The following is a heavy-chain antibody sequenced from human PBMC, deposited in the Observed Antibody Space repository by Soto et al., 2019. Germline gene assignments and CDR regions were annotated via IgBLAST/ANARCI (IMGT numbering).Heavy chain of an antibody. CDR3: AKEIVVVVAATPYYFDD. CDR2: ISGSCGST. J-gene: IGHJ4*02. V-gene: IGHV3-23*01. Sequence: GRSLRLSCAASGFTFSSYAMSWVRQAPGKGLEWVSAISGSCGSTYYADSVNGRFTISRDNSQNTLYLQMNSLRAEDTAVYCCAKEIVVVVAATPYYFDDWGQGTLVTVSS. D-gene: IGHD2-15*01. CDR1: GFTFSSYA.